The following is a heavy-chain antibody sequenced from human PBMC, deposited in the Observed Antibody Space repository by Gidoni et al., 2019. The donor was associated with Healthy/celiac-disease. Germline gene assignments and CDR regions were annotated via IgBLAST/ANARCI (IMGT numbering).Heavy chain of an antibody. J-gene: IGHJ5*02. CDR3: ARAMNPSFLWFRFDP. CDR2: INHSGST. Sequence: QVQLQQWGAGLLKPSETLSLTCAVYGGSFSGYYWSWIRQPPGKGLEWIGEINHSGSTNYNPSLKSRVTISVDTSKNQFSLKLSSVTAADTAVYYCARAMNPSFLWFRFDPWGQGTLVTVSS. V-gene: IGHV4-34*01. D-gene: IGHD3-10*01. CDR1: GGSFSGYY.